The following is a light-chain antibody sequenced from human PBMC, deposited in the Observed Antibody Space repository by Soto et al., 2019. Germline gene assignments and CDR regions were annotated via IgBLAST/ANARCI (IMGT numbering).Light chain of an antibody. CDR2: GAS. Sequence: EIVLTQYPGTLSLSPGERATLSCRASQSVSNNFLAWYQQKPGQAPRLFIYGASSRATGIPDRFSGSGSGTDFTLTISSLEPEDFAVYYCQQRSNWPPITFGQGTLLEI. CDR3: QQRSNWPPIT. CDR1: QSVSNNF. J-gene: IGKJ5*01. V-gene: IGKV3D-20*02.